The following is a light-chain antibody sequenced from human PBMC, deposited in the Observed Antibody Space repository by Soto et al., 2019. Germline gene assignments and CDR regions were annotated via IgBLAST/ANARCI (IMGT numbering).Light chain of an antibody. V-gene: IGKV3-15*01. CDR1: QSVSSS. Sequence: EIVMTQSPATLSVSPGERATLSCRASQSVSSSLAWYQQKPGQAPRLLIYGASTRATGVPARFSGSGSGTEFSLTINSLQSEDFAIYYCQQYNNWPPYTFGQGTKPEIK. CDR3: QQYNNWPPYT. J-gene: IGKJ2*01. CDR2: GAS.